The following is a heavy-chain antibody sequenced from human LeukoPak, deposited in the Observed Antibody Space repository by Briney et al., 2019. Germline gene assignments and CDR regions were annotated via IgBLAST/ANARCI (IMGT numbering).Heavy chain of an antibody. V-gene: IGHV4-59*09. D-gene: IGHD3-22*01. CDR2: ISNSAYN. CDR3: ATGGHTSGYYYYFYS. J-gene: IGHJ4*02. Sequence: ICYISNSAYNSYNPSLNSRVTRSVDTSKNQFSLKLTSVTAADTAVYDCATGGHTSGYYYYFYSWAQGTLVTVSS.